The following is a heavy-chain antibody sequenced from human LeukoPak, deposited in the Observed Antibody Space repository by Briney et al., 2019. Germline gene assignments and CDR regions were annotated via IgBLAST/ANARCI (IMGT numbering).Heavy chain of an antibody. D-gene: IGHD3-9*01. V-gene: IGHV5-51*01. Sequence: GESLQISCKGSGYSFTSYWIGWVRQMPGKGLEWMGIIYPGDSDTRYSPSFQGQVTISADKSISTAYLQWSSLKASDTAMYYCARRDYDILTGYPLDYWGQGTLVTVSS. J-gene: IGHJ4*02. CDR1: GYSFTSYW. CDR2: IYPGDSDT. CDR3: ARRDYDILTGYPLDY.